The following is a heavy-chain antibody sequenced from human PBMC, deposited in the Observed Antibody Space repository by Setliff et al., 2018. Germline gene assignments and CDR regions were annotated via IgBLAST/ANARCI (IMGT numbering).Heavy chain of an antibody. CDR1: GGSVSSGYYY. CDR3: ARGSEFYYGSGTIDS. J-gene: IGHJ4*02. Sequence: SETLSLTCNVSGGSVSSGYYYWDWIRQPPGKGLEWIGTVYYTGRTYYNPSLKSRVTIAVDAPDNHFSLKLSSVTPADTAVYYCARGSEFYYGSGTIDSWGQGTLVTVSS. D-gene: IGHD3-10*01. CDR2: VYYTGRT. V-gene: IGHV4-39*02.